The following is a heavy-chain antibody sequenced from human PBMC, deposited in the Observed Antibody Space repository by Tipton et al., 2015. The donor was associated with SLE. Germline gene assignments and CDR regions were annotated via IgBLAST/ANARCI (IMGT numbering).Heavy chain of an antibody. J-gene: IGHJ5*02. Sequence: TLSITCAVYGGSFRGYYWSWIRQPPGKGLEWIGEINHSGRTNYNPSLKSRVTISVDTSKNQCSLKLSSVTAADTAVYYCARGLYDFWSGYYNWFDPWGQGTLVTVSS. V-gene: IGHV4-34*01. CDR2: INHSGRT. CDR1: GGSFRGYY. CDR3: ARGLYDFWSGYYNWFDP. D-gene: IGHD3-3*01.